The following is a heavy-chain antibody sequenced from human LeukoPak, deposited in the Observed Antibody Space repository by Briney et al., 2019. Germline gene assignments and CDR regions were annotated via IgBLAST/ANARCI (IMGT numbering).Heavy chain of an antibody. D-gene: IGHD2-15*01. CDR2: ISVYNGNT. CDR3: ARDPVYSDIGEGFDY. CDR1: GYTFSNYG. Sequence: ASVKVSCKASGYTFSNYGISWVRQAPGQGLEWVAWISVYNGNTDYAQRVQDRITLTTDTSTSTAYMEVRSLRSDDTAVYYCARDPVYSDIGEGFDYWGQGTLVTVSS. J-gene: IGHJ4*02. V-gene: IGHV1-18*01.